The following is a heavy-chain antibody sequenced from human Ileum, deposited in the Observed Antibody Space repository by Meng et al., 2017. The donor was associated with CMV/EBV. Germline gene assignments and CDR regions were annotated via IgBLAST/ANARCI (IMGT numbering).Heavy chain of an antibody. J-gene: IGHJ4*02. CDR1: GFPFRAYY. Sequence: LRLSCAASGFPFRAYYMSWIRPAPGKALEWVSYISSSGSTIYYADSVKGRFTISRDNAKNSLYLQMISLRAEDTAVYYCARESDYLDYWGQGTLVTVSS. CDR3: ARESDYLDY. V-gene: IGHV3-11*01. CDR2: ISSSGSTI.